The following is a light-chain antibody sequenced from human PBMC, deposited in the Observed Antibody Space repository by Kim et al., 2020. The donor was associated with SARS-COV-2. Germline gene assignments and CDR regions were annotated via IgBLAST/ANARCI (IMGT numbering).Light chain of an antibody. J-gene: IGKJ1*01. CDR3: QQDSNWPWT. CDR1: QSLSSN. CDR2: ATS. V-gene: IGKV3-15*01. Sequence: EIVMAQSPATLSVSPGERATLSCRASQSLSSNLAWYQQKPGQAPRLLIYATSTRATGIPDRFSGSGSGTEFTLAISSLQSEDFAVYYCQQDSNWPWTFGQGTKVDIK.